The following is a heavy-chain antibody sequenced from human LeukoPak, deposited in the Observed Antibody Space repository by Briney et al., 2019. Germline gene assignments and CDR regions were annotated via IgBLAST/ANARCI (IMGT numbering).Heavy chain of an antibody. D-gene: IGHD3-10*01. J-gene: IGHJ4*02. CDR1: GYTFTGYY. CDR3: ARRAIQSGAYYFDY. Sequence: ASVKVSGKASGYTFTGYYIQWVRQAPGQGLEWMGWNTPNSGGTNYAQKFQGRVTMTSDTSIRTVYMELSRLTSDDTAVYYCARRAIQSGAYYFDYWAREPWSPSPQ. CDR2: NTPNSGGT. V-gene: IGHV1-2*02.